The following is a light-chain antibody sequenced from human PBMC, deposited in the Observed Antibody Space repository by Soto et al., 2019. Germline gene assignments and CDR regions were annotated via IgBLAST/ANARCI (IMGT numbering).Light chain of an antibody. Sequence: DIVMTQSPDSLAVSRGERATINCKSSQSVLYSSNNKNYLAWYLQKPGQPPKLLIYWASTRESGVPDRFSGSGSGTDFTLTISSLQAEDVAVYYCQQYYSTPYTFGQGTKLEIK. CDR3: QQYYSTPYT. J-gene: IGKJ2*01. CDR1: QSVLYSSNNKNY. V-gene: IGKV4-1*01. CDR2: WAS.